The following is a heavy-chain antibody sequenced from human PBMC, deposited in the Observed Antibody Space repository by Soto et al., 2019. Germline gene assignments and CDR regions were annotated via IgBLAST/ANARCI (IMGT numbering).Heavy chain of an antibody. CDR3: ARGTHTFGGVIVKTHGATFDY. J-gene: IGHJ4*02. CDR1: GGSFSGYY. CDR2: INHSGST. Sequence: QVQLQQWGAGLLKPSETLSLTCAVYGGSFSGYYWSWIRQPPGKGLEWIGEINHSGSTNYNPSLKSRVTISVDTSKNQFSLKLSSVTAADTAVYYCARGTHTFGGVIVKTHGATFDYWGQGTLVTVSS. V-gene: IGHV4-34*01. D-gene: IGHD3-16*02.